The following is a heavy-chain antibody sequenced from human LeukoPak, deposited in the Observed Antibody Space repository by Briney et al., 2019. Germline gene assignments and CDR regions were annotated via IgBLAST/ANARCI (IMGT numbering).Heavy chain of an antibody. D-gene: IGHD6-19*01. CDR1: GASVTSSSYY. V-gene: IGHV4-39*01. CDR2: IYYSGST. Sequence: PSETLSLTCTVFGASVTSSSYYWGWIRQPPGKGLEWIGIIYYSGSTYYNPSLKSRVTISVDTSKNQFSLKLSSVTAADTAVYYCARSSRAVAGTLDYWGQGTLVTVSS. J-gene: IGHJ4*02. CDR3: ARSSRAVAGTLDY.